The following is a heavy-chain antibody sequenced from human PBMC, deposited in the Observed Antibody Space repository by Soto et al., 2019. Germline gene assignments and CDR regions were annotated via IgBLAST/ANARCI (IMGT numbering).Heavy chain of an antibody. CDR2: ISTTSSSI. D-gene: IGHD3-3*01. V-gene: IGHV3-48*02. CDR1: GFTFSSYS. CDR3: ARKGVAFDY. Sequence: GGSLRLSCAASGFTFSSYSMYWVRQAPGKGLEWISYISTTSSSIYYADSVKGRFTISRDNAKNSLFLQMNSLRDEDTAVYYCARKGVAFDYWGQGALVTVSS. J-gene: IGHJ4*02.